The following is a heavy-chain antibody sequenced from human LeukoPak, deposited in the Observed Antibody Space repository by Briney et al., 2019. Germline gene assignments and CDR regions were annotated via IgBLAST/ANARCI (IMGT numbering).Heavy chain of an antibody. CDR3: ARGRGIAVAGTWFDP. J-gene: IGHJ5*02. CDR2: IYSGGST. D-gene: IGHD6-19*01. Sequence: GGSLRLSCAASGFTFSSYAMSWVRQAPGKGLEWVSVIYSGGSTYYADSVKGRFTISRDNSKNTLYLQMNSLRAEDTAVYYCARGRGIAVAGTWFDPWGQGTLVTVSS. CDR1: GFTFSSYA. V-gene: IGHV3-53*01.